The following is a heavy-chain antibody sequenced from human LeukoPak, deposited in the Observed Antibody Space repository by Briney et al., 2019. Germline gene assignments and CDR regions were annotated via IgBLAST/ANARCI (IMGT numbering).Heavy chain of an antibody. V-gene: IGHV1-8*01. CDR1: GYTFTSYD. Sequence: ASVKVSCKASGYTFTSYDINWVRQATGQGFEWMGWMNPNSGNTGYAQKFQGRVTMTRNTSISTAYMELSSLRSEDTAVYYCARDNYYYYYMDVWGKGTTVTVSS. CDR2: MNPNSGNT. J-gene: IGHJ6*03. CDR3: ARDNYYYYYMDV.